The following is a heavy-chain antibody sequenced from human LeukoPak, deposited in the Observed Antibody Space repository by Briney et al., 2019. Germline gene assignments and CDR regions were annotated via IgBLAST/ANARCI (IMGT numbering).Heavy chain of an antibody. CDR1: GYTFTDYY. CDR2: VNPKSGAT. J-gene: IGHJ5*02. D-gene: IGHD4/OR15-4a*01. Sequence: ASVKVSCKTSGYTFTDYYLHWLRQAPGQGLEGMGWVNPKSGATNYAQRFQGRVTMTWQTSISTGNMELSSLRSDDTAVYYCARAYEYGWFDPWGQGTLVTVSS. V-gene: IGHV1-2*02. CDR3: ARAYEYGWFDP.